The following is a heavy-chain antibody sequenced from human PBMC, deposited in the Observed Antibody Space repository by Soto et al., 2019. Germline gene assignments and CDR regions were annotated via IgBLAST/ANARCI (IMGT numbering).Heavy chain of an antibody. D-gene: IGHD2-21*02. J-gene: IGHJ4*02. CDR2: IDPSDSQT. V-gene: IGHV5-10-1*01. Sequence: GESLKISCKGSGYSFAGYWITWVRQKPGKGLEWMGRIDPSDSQTYYSPSFRGHVTISVTKSITTVFLQWSSLRASDTAMYYCARQTCDSETGPNVQYSFDSWGQGTPVTAPQ. CDR1: GYSFAGYW. CDR3: ARQTCDSETGPNVQYSFDS.